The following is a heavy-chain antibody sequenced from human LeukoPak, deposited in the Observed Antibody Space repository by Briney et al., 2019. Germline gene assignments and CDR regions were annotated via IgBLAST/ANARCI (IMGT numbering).Heavy chain of an antibody. CDR3: ARTVVPAASDY. V-gene: IGHV3-30*03. CDR1: GFTFSSFG. Sequence: GGSLRLSCAASGFTFSSFGMHWVRQAPGKGLEWVAVISYDGSNKYYADSVKGRFTISRDNSKNTLYLQMNSLRAEDTAVYYCARTVVPAASDYWGQGTLVTVSS. D-gene: IGHD2-2*01. CDR2: ISYDGSNK. J-gene: IGHJ4*02.